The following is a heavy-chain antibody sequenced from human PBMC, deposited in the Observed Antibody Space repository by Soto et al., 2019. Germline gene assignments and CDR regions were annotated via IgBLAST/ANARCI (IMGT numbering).Heavy chain of an antibody. Sequence: GGSLRLSCAASGFTFSSYWMSWVRQAPGKGLEWVANIKQDGSEKYYVDSMKGRFTTSRDNAKNSLYLQMSSLRAEDTALYYCARVLPDCSSTSCYSSYYYYYMDVWGKGTTVTVSS. J-gene: IGHJ6*03. CDR2: IKQDGSEK. CDR1: GFTFSSYW. CDR3: ARVLPDCSSTSCYSSYYYYYMDV. V-gene: IGHV3-7*01. D-gene: IGHD2-2*01.